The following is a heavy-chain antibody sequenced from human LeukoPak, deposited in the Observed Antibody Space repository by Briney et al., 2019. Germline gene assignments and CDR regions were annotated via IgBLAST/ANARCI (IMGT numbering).Heavy chain of an antibody. CDR2: ISAYNGNT. CDR3: ARDQGSYYDSSGYYSPPYYFDY. D-gene: IGHD3-22*01. CDR1: GYTFTSYG. V-gene: IGHV1-18*01. J-gene: IGHJ4*02. Sequence: GASVKVSCKASGYTFTSYGISWVRQAPGQGLEWMGWISAYNGNTNYAQKLQGRVTMTTDTSTSTAYMELRSLRSDDTAVYYCARDQGSYYDSSGYYSPPYYFDYWGQGTLVTVSP.